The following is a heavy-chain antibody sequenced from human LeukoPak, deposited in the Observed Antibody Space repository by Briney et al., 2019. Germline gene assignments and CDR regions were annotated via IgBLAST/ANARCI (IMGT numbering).Heavy chain of an antibody. V-gene: IGHV4-31*03. CDR1: GGSISSGGYY. CDR3: VAVRSLNWFDP. Sequence: PSQTLSLTCTVSGGSISSGGYYWSWIRQHPGKGLEWIGYIYYSGSTYYNPSLKSRVTISVDTSKNQFSLKLSSVTAADTAVYYCVAVRSLNWFDPWGQGTLVTVPS. CDR2: IYYSGST. J-gene: IGHJ5*02. D-gene: IGHD2-21*01.